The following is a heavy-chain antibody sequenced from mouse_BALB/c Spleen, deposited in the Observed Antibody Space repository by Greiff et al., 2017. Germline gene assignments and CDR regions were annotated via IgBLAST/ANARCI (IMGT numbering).Heavy chain of an antibody. CDR2: IWVGGST. CDR3: ARESTMITTGGYFDV. J-gene: IGHJ1*01. D-gene: IGHD2-4*01. CDR1: GFSLTSYG. Sequence: QVQLQQSGPGLVAPSQSLSITCTVSGFSLTSYGVHWVRQPPGKGLEWLGVIWVGGSTNYNSALMSTLSISKDNSKSQVFLKMNSLQTDDTAMYYCARESTMITTGGYFDVWGAGTTVTVSS. V-gene: IGHV2-9*02.